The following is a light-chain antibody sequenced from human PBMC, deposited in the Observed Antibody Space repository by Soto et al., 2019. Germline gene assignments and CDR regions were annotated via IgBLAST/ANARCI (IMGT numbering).Light chain of an antibody. V-gene: IGLV1-44*01. CDR1: SSNIGSTS. J-gene: IGLJ1*01. CDR3: AAWDDSLNAPV. CDR2: TND. Sequence: QSVLTQPTSASGTPGQTVTISCSGRSSNIGSTSVNWYQQLPGTAPKLLLYTNDQRPSGVPDRFSGSKSGTSASLAISGLQSEDEADYDCAAWDDSLNAPVFGTGTKLTVL.